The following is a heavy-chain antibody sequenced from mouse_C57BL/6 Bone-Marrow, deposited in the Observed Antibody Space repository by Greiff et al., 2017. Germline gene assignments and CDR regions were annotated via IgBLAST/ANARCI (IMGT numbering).Heavy chain of an antibody. D-gene: IGHD1-1*01. J-gene: IGHJ3*01. CDR1: GFTFSSYA. Sequence: EVQLVESGGGLVKPGGSLKLSCAASGFTFSSYAMSWVRQTPEQRLEWVATISDGGSYTYYPDNVKGRFTITRDKDKNNRYLQMSHLESEGTAMYYCARYFYVSMCAYWGQGTLVTVSA. CDR3: ARYFYVSMCAY. V-gene: IGHV5-4*01. CDR2: ISDGGSYT.